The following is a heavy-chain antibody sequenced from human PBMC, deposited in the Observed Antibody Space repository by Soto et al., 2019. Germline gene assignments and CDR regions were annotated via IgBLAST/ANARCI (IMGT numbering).Heavy chain of an antibody. Sequence: VGSLRLSCAASGFTFSDYYMSWIRQAPGKGLEWVSYISSSGSTIYYADSVKGRFTISRDDAKNSLYLRMNSLRAEDTAVYYCARDCGGDCYSGGVAFDIWGQGTMVTVSS. J-gene: IGHJ3*02. CDR3: ARDCGGDCYSGGVAFDI. V-gene: IGHV3-11*01. CDR2: ISSSGSTI. D-gene: IGHD2-21*02. CDR1: GFTFSDYY.